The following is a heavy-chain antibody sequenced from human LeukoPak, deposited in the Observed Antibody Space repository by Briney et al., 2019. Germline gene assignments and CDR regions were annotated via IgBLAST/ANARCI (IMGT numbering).Heavy chain of an antibody. CDR2: IYYSGST. J-gene: IGHJ4*02. CDR1: GGSISSGGYY. D-gene: IGHD4-17*01. V-gene: IGHV4-31*03. CDR3: AREHATTGYFDY. Sequence: SETLSLTCTVSGGSISSGGYYWSWIRQHPGKGLEWIEYIYYSGSTYYNPSLKSRVTISVDTPKNQFSLKLSSVTAADTAVYYCAREHATTGYFDYWGQGTLVTVSS.